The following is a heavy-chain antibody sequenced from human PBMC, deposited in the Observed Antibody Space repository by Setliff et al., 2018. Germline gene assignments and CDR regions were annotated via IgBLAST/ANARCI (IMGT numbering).Heavy chain of an antibody. CDR2: FHTGGST. D-gene: IGHD3-3*01. J-gene: IGHJ5*02. Sequence: SETLSLTCSVFGDSLTRSSSWWGWIRQPAGKGLEWIGHFHTGGSTNYNRSLRSRGSISVGTSKNQFSLKISSVTAADTATYYCARAGPTVTFFRVLVISWWDTWGQGSLVTVSS. CDR1: GDSLTRSSSW. V-gene: IGHV4-61*09. CDR3: ARAGPTVTFFRVLVISWWDT.